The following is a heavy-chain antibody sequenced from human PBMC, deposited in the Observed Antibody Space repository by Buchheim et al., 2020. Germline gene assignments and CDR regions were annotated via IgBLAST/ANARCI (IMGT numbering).Heavy chain of an antibody. Sequence: QVRLVESGGGVVQPGRSLRLSCAVSGFTFSNYGMHWVRQAPGKGLEWVAVISYDGGNKYYADSVRGRFTISRDNAENTVYLQMDSLRVEDTAVYYCARDGHGTTPLDLWGQGTL. J-gene: IGHJ4*02. V-gene: IGHV3-30*03. CDR1: GFTFSNYG. CDR2: ISYDGGNK. CDR3: ARDGHGTTPLDL. D-gene: IGHD1-7*01.